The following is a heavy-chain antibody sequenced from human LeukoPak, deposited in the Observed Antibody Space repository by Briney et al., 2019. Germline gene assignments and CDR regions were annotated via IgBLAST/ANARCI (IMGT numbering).Heavy chain of an antibody. CDR2: INSDGSST. CDR1: GSTFSSYW. J-gene: IGHJ5*02. V-gene: IGHV3-74*01. D-gene: IGHD6-13*01. Sequence: GGSLRLSCAASGSTFSSYWMHWVRQAPGKGLVWVSRINSDGSSTSYADSVKGRYTISRDNAKNTLYLQMNSLRAEDTAVYYCAKGPGSSSWYDHWGQGTLVTVSS. CDR3: AKGPGSSSWYDH.